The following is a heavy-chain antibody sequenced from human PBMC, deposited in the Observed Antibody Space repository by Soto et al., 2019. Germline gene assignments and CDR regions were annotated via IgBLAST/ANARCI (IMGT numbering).Heavy chain of an antibody. CDR1: GFTFSSYG. CDR2: ISYDGSNK. J-gene: IGHJ4*02. Sequence: QVQLVESGGGVVQPGRSLRLSCAASGFTFSSYGMHWVRQAPGKGLEWVAVISYDGSNKYYADSVKGRFTISRDNSKNTLYLQMNRLRAEDTAVYYCAKDRGPIAEAGGYDWGQGTLVTVSS. D-gene: IGHD6-19*01. CDR3: AKDRGPIAEAGGYD. V-gene: IGHV3-30*18.